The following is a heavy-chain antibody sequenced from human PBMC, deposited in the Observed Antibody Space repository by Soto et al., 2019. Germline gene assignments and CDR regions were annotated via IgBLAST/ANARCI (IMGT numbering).Heavy chain of an antibody. V-gene: IGHV1-18*01. CDR1: GYDFTTYG. Sequence: QVHLVQSGAEVKKPGASVKVSCKGSGYDFTTYGITWVRQAPGQGLEWMAWINAHNGNTDYAQKLQGRVTVTRDTSKSTAYMELRSLSSDETAMYCCARGRYADYWGQGALVTVSS. J-gene: IGHJ4*02. CDR2: INAHNGNT. D-gene: IGHD1-1*01. CDR3: ARGRYADY.